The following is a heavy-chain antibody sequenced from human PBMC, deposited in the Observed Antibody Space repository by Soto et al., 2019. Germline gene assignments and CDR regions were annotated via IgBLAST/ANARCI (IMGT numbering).Heavy chain of an antibody. CDR1: GFTFSSYA. CDR2: VSRAGTYT. CDR3: VKYTVTEDLGES. J-gene: IGHJ5*02. V-gene: IGHV3-23*01. Sequence: EVQLLESGGGVVRPGGSLRLSCAASGFTFSSYAMGWVRQAPGKGLEWVAGVSRAGTYTFYADSVRGRFSISRDNSRDTVDMYMNALRGDDTAVYFCVKYTVTEDLGESWGQGTLVSVSS. D-gene: IGHD3-16*01.